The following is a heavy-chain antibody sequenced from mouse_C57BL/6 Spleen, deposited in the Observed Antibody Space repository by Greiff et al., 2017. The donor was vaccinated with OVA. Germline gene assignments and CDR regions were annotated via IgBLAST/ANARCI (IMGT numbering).Heavy chain of an antibody. CDR2: IYPGSGST. CDR1: GYTFPISW. D-gene: IGHD1-1*01. Sequence: QVQLQQSGAELVKPGASVKMSCKASGYTFPISWLPLLKQRPGQGLEWIGDIYPGSGSTNYNEKFKSKATLTVDTSSSTAYMQLSSLTSEDSAVYYCARGGYGSSYVWYFDVWGTGTTVTVSS. V-gene: IGHV1-55*01. CDR3: ARGGYGSSYVWYFDV. J-gene: IGHJ1*03.